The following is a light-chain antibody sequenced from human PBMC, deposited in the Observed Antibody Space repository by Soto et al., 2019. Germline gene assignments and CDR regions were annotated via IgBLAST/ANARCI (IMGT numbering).Light chain of an antibody. CDR2: ETS. Sequence: DVQMAQSPSAMSASVGDRVTIAWRASQDSSRCVAWFQHKPCRAHELLISETSNLQPGVPSRFRGSGSGTEFTRAISGLQPEDFATYYCLPHNTYPYTVGQGTKLEIK. CDR3: LPHNTYPYT. V-gene: IGKV1-17*03. J-gene: IGKJ2*01. CDR1: QDSSRC.